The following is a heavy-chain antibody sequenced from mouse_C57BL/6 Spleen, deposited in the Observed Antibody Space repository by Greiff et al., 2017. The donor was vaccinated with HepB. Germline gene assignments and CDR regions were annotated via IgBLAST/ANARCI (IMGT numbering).Heavy chain of an antibody. J-gene: IGHJ3*01. Sequence: VQLQQPGAELVKPGASVKLSCKASGYTFTSYWMQWVKQRPGQGLEWIGEIDPSDSYTNYNQKFKGKATLTVDTSSSTAYMQLSSLTSEDSAVYYCARSFYDYEPFAYWGQGTLVTVFA. D-gene: IGHD2-4*01. CDR3: ARSFYDYEPFAY. CDR1: GYTFTSYW. V-gene: IGHV1-50*01. CDR2: IDPSDSYT.